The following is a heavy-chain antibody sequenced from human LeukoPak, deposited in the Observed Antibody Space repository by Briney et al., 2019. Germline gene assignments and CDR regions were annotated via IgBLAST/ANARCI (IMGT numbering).Heavy chain of an antibody. J-gene: IGHJ5*02. CDR3: ARDGSGWNKNWIDP. D-gene: IGHD6-19*01. V-gene: IGHV3-48*04. CDR2: ISNSGSTI. CDR1: GFTFSSYN. Sequence: GGSLRLSCAASGFTFSSYNMNWVRQAPGKGLEWISYISNSGSTIYYADSVKGRFTISRDNAQNSLHLQMNSLRAEDTAAYYCARDGSGWNKNWIDPWGQGTLVTVSS.